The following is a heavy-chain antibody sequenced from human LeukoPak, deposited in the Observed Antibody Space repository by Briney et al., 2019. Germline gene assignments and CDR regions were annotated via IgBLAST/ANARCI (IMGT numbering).Heavy chain of an antibody. D-gene: IGHD3-16*01. CDR1: VYTLTELS. CDR3: ATAYYVWGSFDY. J-gene: IGHJ4*02. Sequence: ASVKVSCKVSVYTLTELSMHWVRQAPGKGLEWMGGFDPEDGETIYAQKFQGRVTMTEDTSTDTAYMELSSLRSEDTAVYYCATAYYVWGSFDYWGQGTLVTVSS. CDR2: FDPEDGET. V-gene: IGHV1-24*01.